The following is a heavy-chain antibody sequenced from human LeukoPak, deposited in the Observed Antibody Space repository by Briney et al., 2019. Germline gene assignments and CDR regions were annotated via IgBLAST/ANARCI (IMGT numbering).Heavy chain of an antibody. CDR1: GYTFTTYY. D-gene: IGHD1-26*01. Sequence: ASVKVSRKASGYTFTTYYIHWVRQAPGQGLEWMGIINSGGGSTSYAQKFQGRVTMTRDTSTSTVYMELSSLSSEDTALYYCARDGGGGSYYYFDYWGQGTLVTVSS. V-gene: IGHV1-46*01. J-gene: IGHJ4*02. CDR3: ARDGGGGSYYYFDY. CDR2: INSGGGST.